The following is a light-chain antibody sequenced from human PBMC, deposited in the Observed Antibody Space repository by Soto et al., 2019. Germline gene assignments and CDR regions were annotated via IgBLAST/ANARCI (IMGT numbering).Light chain of an antibody. V-gene: IGKV1-5*03. Sequence: DIQMTQSPSTLSASVGDRVTITCRASQSISSWLAWYQQKPGKAPKLMIYKASSLESGVPSRFSGSGSGTEFTLTISSLQPDDFAPYYCQQYNSYPYTFGQGTQLEIK. CDR3: QQYNSYPYT. CDR2: KAS. CDR1: QSISSW. J-gene: IGKJ2*01.